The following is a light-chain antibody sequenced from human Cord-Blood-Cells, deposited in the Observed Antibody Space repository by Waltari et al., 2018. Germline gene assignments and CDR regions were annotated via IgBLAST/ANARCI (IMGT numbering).Light chain of an antibody. V-gene: IGKV3-15*01. J-gene: IGKJ3*01. Sequence: EIVMTQSPATLSVSPGERATLSCRASQSVSSNLAWYQQKPGQAPSLLIYGASTRATGTPARFSGSGSGTEFTLTISSLQSEDFAVYYCQQYNNWPIFTFGPGTKVDIK. CDR3: QQYNNWPIFT. CDR2: GAS. CDR1: QSVSSN.